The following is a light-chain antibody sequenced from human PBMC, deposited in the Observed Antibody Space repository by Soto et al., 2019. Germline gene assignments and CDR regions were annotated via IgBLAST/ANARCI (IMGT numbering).Light chain of an antibody. J-gene: IGLJ3*02. CDR1: SSDVGSYNL. V-gene: IGLV2-23*02. CDR3: CSYAGSSTFEWV. Sequence: QSALTQPASVSGSPGQSITISCTGTSSDVGSYNLVSWYQQHPGKAPKLMIYEVSKRPSGVSNRFSGSKSGNTASLTISGLQAEDEADYDCCSYAGSSTFEWVFGGGTKLTVL. CDR2: EVS.